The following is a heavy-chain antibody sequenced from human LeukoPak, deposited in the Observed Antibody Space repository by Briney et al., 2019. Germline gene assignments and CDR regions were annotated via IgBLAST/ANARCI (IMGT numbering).Heavy chain of an antibody. D-gene: IGHD3-10*01. CDR3: ARRDYGSGSFFGIDY. V-gene: IGHV3-48*02. CDR2: ISGSSSTI. CDR1: GFTFSSYT. J-gene: IGHJ4*02. Sequence: PGGSLRLSCAASGFTFSSYTMHWVRQAPGKGLEWISSISGSSSTIYYADSVKGRFTISRDNARNSLYLQMNSLRDEDTAVYYCARRDYGSGSFFGIDYWGQGTLVTVSS.